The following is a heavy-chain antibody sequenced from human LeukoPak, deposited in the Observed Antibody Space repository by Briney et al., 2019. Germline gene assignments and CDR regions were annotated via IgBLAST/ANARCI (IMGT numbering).Heavy chain of an antibody. CDR2: IKQDGSEK. CDR3: AEGYYFDY. CDR1: GFTFSSYC. Sequence: PGGSLRLSCAASGFTFSSYCMSWVRQAPGKGLEWVANIKQDGSEKYYVDSVKGRFTISRDNAKNSLYLQMNSLRAEDTAVYYCAEGYYFDYWGQGTLVTVSS. J-gene: IGHJ4*02. V-gene: IGHV3-7*03.